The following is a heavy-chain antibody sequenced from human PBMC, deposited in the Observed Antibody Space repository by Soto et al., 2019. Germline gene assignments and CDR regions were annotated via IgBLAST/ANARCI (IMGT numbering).Heavy chain of an antibody. CDR2: IYYSGST. D-gene: IGHD4-17*01. J-gene: IGHJ4*02. V-gene: IGHV4-39*07. CDR1: GGSISSSSYY. Sequence: SETLSLTCTVSGGSISSSSYYWGWIRQPPGKGLEWIGSIYYSGSTYYNPSLKSRVTISVDTSKNQFSLKLSSVTAADTAVYYCARSSQSTVTTVDYWGQGTLVTVSS. CDR3: ARSSQSTVTTVDY.